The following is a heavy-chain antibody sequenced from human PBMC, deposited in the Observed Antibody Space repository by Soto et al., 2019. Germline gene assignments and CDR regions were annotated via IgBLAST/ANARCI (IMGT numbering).Heavy chain of an antibody. D-gene: IGHD5-12*01. CDR3: ARDSPRTRGYFDL. Sequence: GGSLRLSCVASEFTFNTYNMNWVRQAPGEGLEWVSSISSSSGSIYYADSVKGRFTISRDNAKNSLYLQMNSLRAEDTAVYYCARDSPRTRGYFDLWGRGTLVTVSS. CDR2: ISSSSGSI. CDR1: EFTFNTYN. V-gene: IGHV3-21*06. J-gene: IGHJ2*01.